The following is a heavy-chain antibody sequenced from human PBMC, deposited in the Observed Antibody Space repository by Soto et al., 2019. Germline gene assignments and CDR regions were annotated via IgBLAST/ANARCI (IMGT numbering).Heavy chain of an antibody. CDR2: INHSGST. J-gene: IGHJ4*02. D-gene: IGHD5-12*01. Sequence: SETLSLTCAVYGGSFSGYYWSWIRQPPGKGLEWIGEINHSGSTNYNPSLKSRVTISVDTSKNQFSLKLSSVTAADTAVYYCARGQMATITLDFDYWGQGTLVTVS. CDR3: ARGQMATITLDFDY. V-gene: IGHV4-34*01. CDR1: GGSFSGYY.